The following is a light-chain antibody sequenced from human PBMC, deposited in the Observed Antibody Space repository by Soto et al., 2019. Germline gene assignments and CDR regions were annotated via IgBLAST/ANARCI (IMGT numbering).Light chain of an antibody. CDR1: SSDVGGYNY. CDR3: NSYTTTSSWV. V-gene: IGLV2-14*01. J-gene: IGLJ3*02. CDR2: EVT. Sequence: QSALTQPASVSGSPGQSITISCTGTSSDVGGYNYVSWYQQHPGKAPKLIIYEVTSRPSGVSNRFSGSKSGNTASLTISGLQAEDEADYYCNSYTTTSSWVFGGGTKLTVI.